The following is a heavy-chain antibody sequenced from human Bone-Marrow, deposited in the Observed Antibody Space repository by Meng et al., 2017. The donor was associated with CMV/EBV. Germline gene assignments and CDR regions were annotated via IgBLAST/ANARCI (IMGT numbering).Heavy chain of an antibody. D-gene: IGHD1-26*01. CDR2: IKQDGSEK. CDR3: ARAEWELGWAGGY. J-gene: IGHJ4*02. CDR1: GFTFSSYW. Sequence: GGSLRLSCAASGFTFSSYWMSWVRQAPGKGLEWVANIKQDGSEKYYVDSVKGRFTISRDNAKNSLYLQMNSLRAENTAVYYCARAEWELGWAGGYWGQGTLVTVSS. V-gene: IGHV3-7*01.